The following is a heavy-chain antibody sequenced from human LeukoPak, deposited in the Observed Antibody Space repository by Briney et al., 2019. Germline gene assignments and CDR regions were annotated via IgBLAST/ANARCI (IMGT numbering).Heavy chain of an antibody. J-gene: IGHJ4*02. V-gene: IGHV3-23*01. CDR1: GFTFSSYA. Sequence: GGSLRLSCAASGFTFSSYAMSWVRQAPGKGLEWVSAISGSGGSTYYADSVKGRFTISRDNSKNSLYLQMNSLRAEDTAVYYCARDLGLVCTNGVCYVFDYWGQGTLVTVSS. CDR2: ISGSGGST. CDR3: ARDLGLVCTNGVCYVFDY. D-gene: IGHD2-8*01.